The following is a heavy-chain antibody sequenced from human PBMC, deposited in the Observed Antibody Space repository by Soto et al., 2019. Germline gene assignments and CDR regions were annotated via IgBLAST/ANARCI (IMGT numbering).Heavy chain of an antibody. J-gene: IGHJ6*02. V-gene: IGHV1-69*01. CDR1: GGTFSSYA. CDR2: IIPIFGTA. D-gene: IGHD6-6*01. Sequence: QVQLVQSGAEVKKPGSSVKVSCKASGGTFSSYAISWVRQAPGQGLEWMGGIIPIFGTANYAQKFQGRVTITADESTSTAYMELSSLRSEDTAVYYCARALDIAAPTPTNYYGMDVWGQGTTVTVSS. CDR3: ARALDIAAPTPTNYYGMDV.